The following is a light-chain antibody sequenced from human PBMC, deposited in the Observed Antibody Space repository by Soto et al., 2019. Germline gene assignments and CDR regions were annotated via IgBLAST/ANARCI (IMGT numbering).Light chain of an antibody. CDR2: GVS. CDR3: QQYDGSPFI. Sequence: EIGLTQSPGTLYFTPGERATLSCRASQSVDSGYLAWYQHKRGQAPRLLIYGVSARAIGVPDRFAGSVSGTDFTLTISRLETEDCAVYFCQQYDGSPFIFVPGTKVQLK. V-gene: IGKV3-20*01. J-gene: IGKJ2*01. CDR1: QSVDSGY.